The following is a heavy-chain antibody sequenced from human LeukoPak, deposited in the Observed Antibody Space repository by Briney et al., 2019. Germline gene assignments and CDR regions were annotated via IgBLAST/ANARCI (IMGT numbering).Heavy chain of an antibody. V-gene: IGHV1-2*02. CDR2: INPDSGGI. CDR3: AREGSGWYGNFDY. D-gene: IGHD6-19*01. CDR1: AYTFTGYY. Sequence: GASVKVSCKASAYTFTGYYMHWVRQAPGQGLEWMGWINPDSGGINYAQKFQGRVTMTRDTSIRTAYMEVSRLRSDDTAVYYCAREGSGWYGNFDYWGQGTLVTVSS. J-gene: IGHJ4*02.